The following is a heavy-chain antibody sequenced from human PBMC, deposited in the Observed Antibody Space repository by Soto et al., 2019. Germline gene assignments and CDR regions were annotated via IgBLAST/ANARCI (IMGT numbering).Heavy chain of an antibody. Sequence: PSETLSLTCTFSCCSISSGGYYWSWIRQHPGKGLEWIGYIYYSGSTYYNPSLKSRVTISVDTSKNQFSLKLSSVTAADTAVYYCARGYYDILTGYSYFDYWGQGTPVTVSS. V-gene: IGHV4-31*03. CDR3: ARGYYDILTGYSYFDY. CDR1: CCSISSGGYY. J-gene: IGHJ4*02. CDR2: IYYSGST. D-gene: IGHD3-9*01.